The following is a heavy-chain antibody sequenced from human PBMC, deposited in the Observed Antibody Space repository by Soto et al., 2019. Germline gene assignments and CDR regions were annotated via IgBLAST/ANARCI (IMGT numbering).Heavy chain of an antibody. CDR1: GYSFSKYW. J-gene: IGHJ3*02. D-gene: IGHD3-10*01. Sequence: PGESLKISCKGSGYSFSKYWIGWVRQMPGKDLEWMAIIYPDDSDTRYSPSFQGRVTISADKSISTAYLQWSSLKASDTAMYYCARPESVDVGVDIWGQGTMVTVSS. V-gene: IGHV5-51*01. CDR2: IYPDDSDT. CDR3: ARPESVDVGVDI.